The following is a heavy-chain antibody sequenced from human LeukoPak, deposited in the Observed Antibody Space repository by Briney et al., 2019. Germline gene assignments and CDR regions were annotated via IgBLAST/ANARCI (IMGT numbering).Heavy chain of an antibody. CDR3: AKDLLYGGP. Sequence: PGGSLRLSCAASGFRFNTYWMSWVRQAPGKGLEWVANIKQDGNEKYYADSVKGRFTISRDNSKNTLYLQMNSLRAEDTAVYYCAKDLLYGGPWGQGTLVTVSS. CDR1: GFRFNTYW. V-gene: IGHV3-7*01. D-gene: IGHD4-23*01. CDR2: IKQDGNEK. J-gene: IGHJ4*02.